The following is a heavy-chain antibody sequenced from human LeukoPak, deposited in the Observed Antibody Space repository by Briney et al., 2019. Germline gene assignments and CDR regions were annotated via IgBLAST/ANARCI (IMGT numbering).Heavy chain of an antibody. CDR2: MRNGDTT. CDR3: SREGYFNFEN. Sequence: GGSLRLSCAASGTSVSGCFMNWVRQAPGKGLEWVSVMRNGDTTDYADSVKGRFTISVDKSKNTVYLQMNSQRTEDTAVYYCSREGYFNFENWGQGTLVTVSS. CDR1: GTSVSGCF. V-gene: IGHV3-66*02. J-gene: IGHJ4*02. D-gene: IGHD2-15*01.